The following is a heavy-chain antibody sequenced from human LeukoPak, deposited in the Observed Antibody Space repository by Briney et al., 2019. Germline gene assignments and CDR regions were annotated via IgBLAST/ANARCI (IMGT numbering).Heavy chain of an antibody. D-gene: IGHD3-3*01. CDR1: GGSISNYY. V-gene: IGHV4-59*08. J-gene: IGHJ5*02. CDR3: ARKKRITIFGMVITPFDP. CDR2: IYYNGNT. Sequence: SETLSLTCTVSGGSISNYYWSWIRQPPGKGLEWIGYIYYNGNTNYNPSLKSRVTISVDTSKNQFSLKLGSVTAAHTAVYYCARKKRITIFGMVITPFDPWGQGTLVTVSS.